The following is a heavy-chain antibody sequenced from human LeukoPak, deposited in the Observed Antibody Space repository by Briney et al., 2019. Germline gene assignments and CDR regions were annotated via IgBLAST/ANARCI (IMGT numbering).Heavy chain of an antibody. CDR3: ARNYYGSGRRFDY. CDR2: INHSGST. Sequence: PSETLSLTCAVYGGSFSGYYWSWIRQPPGKGLEWIGEINHSGSTNYNPSLKSRVTISVDTSKNQFSLKLSSVTAADAAVYYCARNYYGSGRRFDYWGQGTLVTVSS. D-gene: IGHD3-10*01. CDR1: GGSFSGYY. J-gene: IGHJ4*02. V-gene: IGHV4-34*01.